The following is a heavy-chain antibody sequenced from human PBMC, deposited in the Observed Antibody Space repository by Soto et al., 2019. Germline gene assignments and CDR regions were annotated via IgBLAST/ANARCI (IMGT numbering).Heavy chain of an antibody. V-gene: IGHV4-59*08. J-gene: IGHJ6*03. CDR1: GGSFSSYY. Sequence: QVQLQESGPGLVRPSETLSLTCTVSGGSFSSYYWTWIRQSPGKGLEWIGYIYSSGSTGYKPSLRGVLAISIDTSKNQFSLRLNSMTAADTAVYYCAGRDCSGTNCYYLDYYYMDVWGKGTTVTVSS. CDR2: IYSSGST. CDR3: AGRDCSGTNCYYLDYYYMDV. D-gene: IGHD2-2*01.